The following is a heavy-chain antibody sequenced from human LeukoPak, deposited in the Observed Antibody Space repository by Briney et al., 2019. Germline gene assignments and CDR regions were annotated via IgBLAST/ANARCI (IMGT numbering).Heavy chain of an antibody. J-gene: IGHJ4*02. CDR3: ARVTGIRGYFDY. V-gene: IGHV3-30-3*01. Sequence: PGGSLRLSCAASGFTFSSYAMHWVRQAPGKGLEWVAVISYDGSNKYYADSVKGRFTISRDNSKNTLYLQMNSLRAEDTAVYYCARVTGIRGYFDYWGQGTLVTVSS. CDR1: GFTFSSYA. CDR2: ISYDGSNK. D-gene: IGHD3-10*01.